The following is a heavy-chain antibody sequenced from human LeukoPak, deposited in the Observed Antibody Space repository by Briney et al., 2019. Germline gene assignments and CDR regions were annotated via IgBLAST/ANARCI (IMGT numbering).Heavy chain of an antibody. CDR3: ARLSLYSGYDEDY. V-gene: IGHV1-69*13. D-gene: IGHD5-12*01. J-gene: IGHJ4*02. CDR1: GGTFSSYA. Sequence: SVKVSCKASGGTFSSYAISWVRQAPGQGLEWMGGIIPIFGTANYAQKFQGRVTITADESTSTAYMELSSLRSEDTAVYYCARLSLYSGYDEDYWGQGTLVAVSS. CDR2: IIPIFGTA.